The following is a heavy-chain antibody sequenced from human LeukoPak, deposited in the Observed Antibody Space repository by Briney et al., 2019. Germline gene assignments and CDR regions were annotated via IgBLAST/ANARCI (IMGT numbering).Heavy chain of an antibody. CDR1: GGTFSSYA. J-gene: IGHJ4*02. Sequence: SVEVSCKASGGTFSSYAISWVRQAPGQGLEWMGGIIPIFGTANYAQKFQGRVTITADESTSTAYMELSSLRSEDTAVYYCARGFSHRPQRRYYFDYWGQGTLVTVSS. V-gene: IGHV1-69*13. CDR2: IIPIFGTA. CDR3: ARGFSHRPQRRYYFDY. D-gene: IGHD3-3*01.